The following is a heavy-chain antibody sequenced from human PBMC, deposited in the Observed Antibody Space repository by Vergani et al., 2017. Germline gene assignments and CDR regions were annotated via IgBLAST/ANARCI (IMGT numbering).Heavy chain of an antibody. J-gene: IGHJ5*02. Sequence: QVQLQQWGAGLLKPSETLSLTCAVYGGSFSGYYWSWIRQPPGKGLEWIGEINHSGSTNYNPSLNSRVTISVDTSKNQFSLKLSSVTAADTAVYYCARMDTYYDDVWGSYRFIGWFDPWGQGTLVTVSS. CDR2: INHSGST. CDR3: ARMDTYYDDVWGSYRFIGWFDP. V-gene: IGHV4-34*01. D-gene: IGHD3-16*02. CDR1: GGSFSGYY.